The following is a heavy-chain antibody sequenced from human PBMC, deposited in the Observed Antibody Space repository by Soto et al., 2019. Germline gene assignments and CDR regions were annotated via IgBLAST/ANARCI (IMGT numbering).Heavy chain of an antibody. CDR3: SRQASDFWSGKPQYYMDV. V-gene: IGHV3-73*01. Sequence: EVQLVESGGGLVQPGGSLKLSCAASGFTLSDSAIHWVGQASGKGLEWVGRIRSKGNNYATTYGASLKGRFTISRDDSKNMAYLQMNSLNNDDAAVYYCSRQASDFWSGKPQYYMDVWGKGTTVTVSS. J-gene: IGHJ6*03. CDR1: GFTLSDSA. CDR2: IRSKGNNYAT. D-gene: IGHD3-3*01.